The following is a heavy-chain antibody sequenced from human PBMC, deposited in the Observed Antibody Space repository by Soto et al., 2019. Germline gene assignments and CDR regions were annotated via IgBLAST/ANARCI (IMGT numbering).Heavy chain of an antibody. J-gene: IGHJ4*02. CDR3: ARRLYRGYGVRSELDY. CDR1: GYSFTSYW. Sequence: GESLKISCKGSGYSFTSYWITWVRQMPGKGLEWMGRIDPRDSDTKYSPSFQGHVTISGDRSISTAYLQWRSLKASDTAMYYCARRLYRGYGVRSELDYGGQGNRVTVSS. D-gene: IGHD5-12*01. V-gene: IGHV5-10-1*01. CDR2: IDPRDSDT.